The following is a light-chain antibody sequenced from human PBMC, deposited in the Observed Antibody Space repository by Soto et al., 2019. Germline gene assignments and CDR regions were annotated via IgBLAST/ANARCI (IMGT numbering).Light chain of an antibody. CDR2: GAS. J-gene: IGKJ4*01. CDR3: QQYGSSPLT. V-gene: IGKV3-20*01. Sequence: EIVLTQSPGTLSLSPGERATLSCRASQSVSSSYLAWYQQEPGQAPRLLIYGASSRATGIPDRFSGSGSGTDFTLTTSRLEPEDFAVYYCQQYGSSPLTFGGGTKVDIK. CDR1: QSVSSSY.